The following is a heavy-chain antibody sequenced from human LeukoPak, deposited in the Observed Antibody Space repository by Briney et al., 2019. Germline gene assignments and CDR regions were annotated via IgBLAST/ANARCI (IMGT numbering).Heavy chain of an antibody. Sequence: GEPLKFPCKGSGYSSTNYWIGWVRQMPGNGLEWMGIIYPGDSDTRYSPSFQGQVTISADKSISTAYLQWSSLKASDTAMYYCARHSSGWYGPGDYWGQGTLVTVSS. CDR2: IYPGDSDT. D-gene: IGHD6-19*01. CDR3: ARHSSGWYGPGDY. CDR1: GYSSTNYW. J-gene: IGHJ4*02. V-gene: IGHV5-51*01.